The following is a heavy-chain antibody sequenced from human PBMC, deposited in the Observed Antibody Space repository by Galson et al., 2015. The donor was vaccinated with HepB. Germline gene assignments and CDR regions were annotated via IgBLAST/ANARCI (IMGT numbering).Heavy chain of an antibody. CDR2: INPSGGST. V-gene: IGHV1-46*04. Sequence: SVKVSCKASGYTFTSYYMHWVRQAPGQGLEWMGIINPSGGSTSYAQKLQGRVTMTRDTSTSTVYMELSSLRSEDTAVYYCARETYCGGDCYYTTALDVWGQGTTVTVSS. J-gene: IGHJ6*02. CDR3: ARETYCGGDCYYTTALDV. D-gene: IGHD2-21*02. CDR1: GYTFTSYY.